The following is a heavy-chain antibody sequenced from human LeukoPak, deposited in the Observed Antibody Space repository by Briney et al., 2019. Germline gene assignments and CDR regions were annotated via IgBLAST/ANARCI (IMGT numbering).Heavy chain of an antibody. CDR2: IGLSGSPL. Sequence: CIGLSGSPLDYADSVRGRFTISRDNAKNSLYLDMNSLRSEDTAEYYCARKDFSSGSFSYWGQGTLVTVSS. CDR3: ARKDFSSGSFSY. D-gene: IGHD3-22*01. V-gene: IGHV3-11*04. J-gene: IGHJ4*02.